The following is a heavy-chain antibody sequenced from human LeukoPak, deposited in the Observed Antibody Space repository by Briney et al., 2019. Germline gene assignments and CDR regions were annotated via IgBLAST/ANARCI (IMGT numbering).Heavy chain of an antibody. D-gene: IGHD6-19*01. CDR2: INHSGST. Sequence: SETLSLTCTVSGGSISSYYWSWIRQPPGKGLEWIGEINHSGSTNYNPSLKSRVTISVDTSKNQFSLKLSSVTAADTAVYYCAAGIAVAGLSSLVDYWGQGTLVTVSS. J-gene: IGHJ4*02. CDR3: AAGIAVAGLSSLVDY. CDR1: GGSISSYY. V-gene: IGHV4-34*01.